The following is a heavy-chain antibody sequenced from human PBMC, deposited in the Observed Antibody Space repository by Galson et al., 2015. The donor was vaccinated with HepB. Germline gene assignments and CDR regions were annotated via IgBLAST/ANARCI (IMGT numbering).Heavy chain of an antibody. CDR2: IWYDGSNK. CDR1: GFTFSSYG. CDR3: AREGQQLATHYFDY. J-gene: IGHJ4*02. V-gene: IGHV3-33*08. D-gene: IGHD6-13*01. Sequence: SLRLSCAASGFTFSSYGMHWVRQAPGKGLEWVAVIWYDGSNKYYADSVKGRFTISRDNSKNTLYLQMNSLRAEDTAVYYCAREGQQLATHYFDYWGQGTLVTVSS.